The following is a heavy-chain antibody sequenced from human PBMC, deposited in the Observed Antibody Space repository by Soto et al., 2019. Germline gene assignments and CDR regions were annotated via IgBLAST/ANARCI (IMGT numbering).Heavy chain of an antibody. Sequence: SETLSLTCTVPGGSVNIGTYYWSWIRQPPGKGLEWIGFIHYSGSTNYNPSLKGRVTMSVDTSKNQFSLKLTSVNTADTAIYYGAGQHYYDNSRVWGGQRTQVTVS. CDR2: IHYSGST. V-gene: IGHV4-61*01. J-gene: IGHJ4*01. CDR1: GGSVNIGTYY. D-gene: IGHD3-22*01. CDR3: AGQHYYDNSRVW.